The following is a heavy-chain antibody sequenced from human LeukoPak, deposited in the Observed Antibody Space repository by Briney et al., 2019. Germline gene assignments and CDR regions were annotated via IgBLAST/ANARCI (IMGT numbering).Heavy chain of an antibody. D-gene: IGHD5-24*01. CDR1: GFTFDDYA. V-gene: IGHV3-9*01. J-gene: IGHJ4*02. Sequence: VKPGWSLTLSCAASGFTFDDYALHWVRQAPGKGLEWVSGISWNSGNIDYADSVKGRFTISRDNAKNSLYLQMNSLRAEDTALYYCAKSGGEFVEMATIYYFDSWGQGTLVTVSS. CDR2: ISWNSGNI. CDR3: AKSGGEFVEMATIYYFDS.